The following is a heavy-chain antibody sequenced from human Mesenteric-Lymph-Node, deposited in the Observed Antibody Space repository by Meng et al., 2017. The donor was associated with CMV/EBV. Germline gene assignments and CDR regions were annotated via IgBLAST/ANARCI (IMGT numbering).Heavy chain of an antibody. V-gene: IGHV4-34*01. CDR1: GGSFSGYY. CDR3: ARARRKLLWFGEFGY. CDR2: INHSGST. D-gene: IGHD3-10*01. Sequence: SETLSLTCAVYGGSFSGYYWSWIRQPPGKGLEWLGEINHSGSTNYNPSLKSRVTISVDTSKNQFSLKLSSVTAADTAVYYCARARRKLLWFGEFGYWGQGTLVTV. J-gene: IGHJ4*02.